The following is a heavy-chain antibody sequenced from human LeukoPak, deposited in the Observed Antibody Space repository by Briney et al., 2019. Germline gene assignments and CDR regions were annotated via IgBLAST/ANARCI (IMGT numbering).Heavy chain of an antibody. V-gene: IGHV1-69*05. CDR1: GGTFSSYA. CDR3: ARFALRGYSYGYFFWFDP. J-gene: IGHJ5*02. Sequence: GASVKVSCKASGGTFSSYAISWVRQAPGQGLEWMGGIIPIFGTANYAQKFQGRVTMTRDTSISTAYMELSRLRSDDTAVYYCARFALRGYSYGYFFWFDPWGQGTLVTVSS. D-gene: IGHD5-18*01. CDR2: IIPIFGTA.